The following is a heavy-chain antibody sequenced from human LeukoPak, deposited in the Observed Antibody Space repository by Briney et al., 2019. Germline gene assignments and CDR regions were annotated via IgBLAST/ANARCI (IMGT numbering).Heavy chain of an antibody. D-gene: IGHD5-18*01. V-gene: IGHV3-23*01. CDR3: AKWDVDTAMVVDY. J-gene: IGHJ4*02. Sequence: GGSLRLSCTTSGFTFGDYAMSWFRQAPGKGLEWVSAISGSGGSTYYADSVRGRFTISRDNSKNTLYLQMNSLRAEDTAVYYCAKWDVDTAMVVDYWGQGTLVTVSS. CDR1: GFTFGDYA. CDR2: ISGSGGST.